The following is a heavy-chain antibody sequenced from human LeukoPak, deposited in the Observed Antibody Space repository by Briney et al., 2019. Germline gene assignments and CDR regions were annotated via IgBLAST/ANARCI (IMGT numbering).Heavy chain of an antibody. J-gene: IGHJ5*02. D-gene: IGHD2-2*02. CDR3: ARDGVVPAAIPGDNWFDP. CDR1: GYTFTGYY. Sequence: ASVKVSCKASGYTFTGYYMHWVRQAPGQGLEWMGWINPNSGGTNYAQKLQGRVTMTRDTSISTAYMELSRLRSDDTAVYYCARDGVVPAAIPGDNWFDPWGQGTLVTVSS. V-gene: IGHV1-2*02. CDR2: INPNSGGT.